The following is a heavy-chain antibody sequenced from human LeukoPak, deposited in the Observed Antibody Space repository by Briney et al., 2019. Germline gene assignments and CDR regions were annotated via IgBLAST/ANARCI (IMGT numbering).Heavy chain of an antibody. CDR3: AKEVVVVITTPTEAGFDY. V-gene: IGHV3-48*01. CDR2: ISTSSSTI. Sequence: GGSLRLSCAASGFTLRTYTMNWVRQAPGKGLEWVSYISTSSSTIYYADSVKGRFTISRDNAKNSLYLQMNSLRAEDTAVYYCAKEVVVVITTPTEAGFDYWGQGTLVTVSS. D-gene: IGHD3-22*01. J-gene: IGHJ4*02. CDR1: GFTLRTYT.